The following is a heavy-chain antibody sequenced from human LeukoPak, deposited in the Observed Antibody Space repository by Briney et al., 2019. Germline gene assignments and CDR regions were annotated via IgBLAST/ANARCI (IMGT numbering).Heavy chain of an antibody. J-gene: IGHJ3*02. CDR2: ISYDGSNK. CDR3: AREVGAFDI. CDR1: GFTFSSYA. V-gene: IGHV3-30-3*01. Sequence: GRSLRLSCAASGFTFSSYAMHWVRQAPGKGLEWVAVISYDGSNKYYADSVKGRFTISRDNSKNTLYLQMNSLRAEDTAVYYCAREVGAFDIWGQGTMVTVSS.